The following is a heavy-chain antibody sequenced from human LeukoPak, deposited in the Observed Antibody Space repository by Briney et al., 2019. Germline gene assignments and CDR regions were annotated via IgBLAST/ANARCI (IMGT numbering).Heavy chain of an antibody. CDR2: ISDSGTI. CDR3: ARHVTADNWFDP. CDR1: GGSISRNSYS. J-gene: IGHJ5*02. V-gene: IGHV4-39*01. Sequence: SETLSLTCTVSGGSISRNSYSWGWIRQPPGKGLEWIGSISDSGTIHYNPSLKSRVTILVDTSKKQVSLKVSVVTAADTAVYYCARHVTADNWFDPWGQGTLVTVSS.